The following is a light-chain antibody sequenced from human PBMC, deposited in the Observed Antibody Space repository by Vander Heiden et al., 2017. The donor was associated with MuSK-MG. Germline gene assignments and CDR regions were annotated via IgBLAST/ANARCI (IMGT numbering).Light chain of an antibody. CDR2: ANN. CDR3: SSYTTSTTVEL. CDR1: GPDD. Sequence: QSALTQPASVSGSPGQSITISCTGSGPDDFSWYHPPPGQAPKLLIYANNRRPSRIADRFAGSKSGSTASLTISGRQADDEADYYCSSYTTSTTVELFGAGTKLTVL. J-gene: IGLJ2*01. V-gene: IGLV2-14*03.